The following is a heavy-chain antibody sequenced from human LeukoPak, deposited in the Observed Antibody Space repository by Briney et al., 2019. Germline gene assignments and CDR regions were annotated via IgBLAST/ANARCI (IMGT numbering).Heavy chain of an antibody. CDR3: AREPYSGYYYYGMDV. Sequence: GGSLRLSCAASGFTFSSYAMSWVRQAPGKGLEWVSAISGSGGSTYYADSVKGRFTISRDNSKNTLYLQMNNLRAEDTAVYYCAREPYSGYYYYGMDVWGQGTTVTVSS. J-gene: IGHJ6*02. D-gene: IGHD1-26*01. CDR2: ISGSGGST. V-gene: IGHV3-23*01. CDR1: GFTFSSYA.